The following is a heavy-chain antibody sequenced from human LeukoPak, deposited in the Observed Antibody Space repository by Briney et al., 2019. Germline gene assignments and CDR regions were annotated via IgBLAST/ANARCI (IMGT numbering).Heavy chain of an antibody. Sequence: ASVKVSCKASGYTFTSYAMHWVRQATGQRLEWMGWINAGNGNTKYSQKFQGRVTITRDTSASTAYMELSSLRSEDTAVYYCARCDFWSGYPFDYWGQGTLVTVSS. V-gene: IGHV1-3*01. CDR3: ARCDFWSGYPFDY. CDR2: INAGNGNT. J-gene: IGHJ4*02. D-gene: IGHD3-3*01. CDR1: GYTFTSYA.